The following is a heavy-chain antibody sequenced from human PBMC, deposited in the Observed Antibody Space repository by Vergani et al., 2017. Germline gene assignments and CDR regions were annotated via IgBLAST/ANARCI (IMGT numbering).Heavy chain of an antibody. V-gene: IGHV3-33*01. Sequence: VQLVESGGGVVQPGRSLRLSCAASGFTFNQYGMHWVRQAPGKGLEWVAVTWYDGNNKQYADSVKGRFTISRENSKSTMYLQMNSLRDEDTGVYYCARDLRLLYNRFDPWGQGTLGTVSS. CDR3: ARDLRLLYNRFDP. J-gene: IGHJ5*02. D-gene: IGHD1-14*01. CDR2: TWYDGNNK. CDR1: GFTFNQYG.